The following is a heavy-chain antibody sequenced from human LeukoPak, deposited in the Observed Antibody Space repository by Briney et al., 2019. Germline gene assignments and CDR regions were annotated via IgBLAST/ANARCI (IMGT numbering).Heavy chain of an antibody. J-gene: IGHJ3*02. CDR1: GGSINSSSSYY. CDR3: AKDAGSGRSHAFDI. Sequence: ETLSLTCAVSGGSINSSSSYYWGWIRQPPGKGLEWVSAISGSGGSTYYADSVKGRFTISRDSSKNTLYLQMNSLRAEDTAVYYCAKDAGSGRSHAFDIWGQGTMVTVSS. CDR2: ISGSGGST. D-gene: IGHD1-26*01. V-gene: IGHV3-23*01.